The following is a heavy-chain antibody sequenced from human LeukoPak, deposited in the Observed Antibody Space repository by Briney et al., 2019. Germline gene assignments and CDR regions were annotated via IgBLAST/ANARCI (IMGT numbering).Heavy chain of an antibody. D-gene: IGHD3-9*01. CDR2: ISYDGGNE. Sequence: PGRSLRLSCAGSAFNFSNYAFHWVRQAPGKGLEWIAVISYDGGNEYYADSVKGRFTISRDNSKNPLYLQMNSLRTEDTAVYYCARVVPPSRYLDYSLPDSPDYWGQGTLVAVSS. CDR3: ARVVPPSRYLDYSLPDSPDY. J-gene: IGHJ4*02. V-gene: IGHV3-30*08. CDR1: AFNFSNYA.